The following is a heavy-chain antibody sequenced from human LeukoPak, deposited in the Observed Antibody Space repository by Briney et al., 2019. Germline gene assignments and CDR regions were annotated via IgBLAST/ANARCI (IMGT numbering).Heavy chain of an antibody. CDR1: GFTFDDYA. D-gene: IGHD5-18*01. V-gene: IGHV3-9*01. CDR3: AKGEGGIQLWFSDY. J-gene: IGHJ4*02. CDR2: ISWNSGSI. Sequence: PGGSLRLSCAASGFTFDDYAMHWVRQAPGQGLEWVSGISWNSGSIGYADSVKGRFTISRDNAKNSLYLQMNSLRAEDTALYYCAKGEGGIQLWFSDYWGQGTLVTVSS.